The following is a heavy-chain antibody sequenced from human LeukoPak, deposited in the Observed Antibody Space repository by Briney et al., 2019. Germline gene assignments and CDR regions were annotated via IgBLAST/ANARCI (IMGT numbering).Heavy chain of an antibody. CDR3: ATVGSSFKRNWFDP. CDR2: FDPEDGET. CDR1: GYTLTELS. V-gene: IGHV1-24*01. Sequence: ASVKVSCKVSGYTLTELSMHWVRQAPGKGLEWMGGFDPEDGETIYAQKFQGRVTMTEDTSTDTAYMELSSLRSEDTAVYYCATVGSSFKRNWFDPWGQGTLVTVSS. D-gene: IGHD6-6*01. J-gene: IGHJ5*02.